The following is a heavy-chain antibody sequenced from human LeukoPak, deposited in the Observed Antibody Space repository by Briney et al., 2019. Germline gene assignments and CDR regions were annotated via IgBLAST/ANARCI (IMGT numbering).Heavy chain of an antibody. CDR2: INHSGST. CDR1: GGSFSGYY. D-gene: IGHD6-6*01. Sequence: SETLSLTCAVSGGSFSGYYWSWIRQPPGKGLEWIGEINHSGSTNYNPSLKSRVTISVDTSKNQFSLKLSSVTAADTAVYYCARGLSARLNTWGQGTLVTVSS. CDR3: ARGLSARLNT. J-gene: IGHJ5*02. V-gene: IGHV4-34*01.